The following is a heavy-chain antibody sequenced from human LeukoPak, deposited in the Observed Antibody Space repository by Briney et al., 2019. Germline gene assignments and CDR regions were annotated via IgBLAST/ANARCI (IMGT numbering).Heavy chain of an antibody. CDR2: IYYSGST. V-gene: IGHV4-61*01. CDR3: ARSEGDAFDI. Sequence: LTCTXXGGSVSSGSYYWSWIRQPPGKGLEWIGYIYYSGSTNYNPSLKSRVTISVDTSKNQFSLKLSSVTAADTAVYYCARSEGDAFDIWGQGTMVTVSS. CDR1: GGSVSSGSYY. J-gene: IGHJ3*02.